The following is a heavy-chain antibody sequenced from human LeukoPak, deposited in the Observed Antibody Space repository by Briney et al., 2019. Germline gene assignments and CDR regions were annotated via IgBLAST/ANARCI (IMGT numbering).Heavy chain of an antibody. Sequence: PGGSLRLSCAASGFTFDDYGMSWVRQAPGRGLEWVSGINWNGGSTGYADSVKGRFTISRDNAKNSLYLQMNSLRVEDTALYYCARHGPNCSGGSCYPKTRSASDIWGQGTMVTVSS. V-gene: IGHV3-20*04. J-gene: IGHJ3*02. CDR3: ARHGPNCSGGSCYPKTRSASDI. D-gene: IGHD2-15*01. CDR1: GFTFDDYG. CDR2: INWNGGST.